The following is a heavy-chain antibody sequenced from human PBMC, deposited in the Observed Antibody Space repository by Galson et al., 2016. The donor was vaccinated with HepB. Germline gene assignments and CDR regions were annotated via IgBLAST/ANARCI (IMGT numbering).Heavy chain of an antibody. CDR2: IWNDGRAT. CDR1: GLSFSDRC. V-gene: IGHV3-33*08. Sequence: SLRLSCAASGLSFSDRCMHWVRQAPGKGLEWVAVIWNDGRATYDGDSVKGRFIISRDTSRETLYLQINRLRVDDTAIYYCATDGPPTVVVGDALDSWGQGTLVTVSS. J-gene: IGHJ5*01. CDR3: ATDGPPTVVVGDALDS. D-gene: IGHD2-15*01.